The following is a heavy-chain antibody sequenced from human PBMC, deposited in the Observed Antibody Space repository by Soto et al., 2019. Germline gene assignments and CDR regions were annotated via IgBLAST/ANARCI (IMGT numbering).Heavy chain of an antibody. Sequence: ASVKVSCKVSGYTLTELSMHWVRQAPGKGLEWMGGFDPEDGETIYAQKFQGRVTMTEDTSTDTAYMELSSLRSEDTAVYYCATDLPYSSSWYEDYWGQGTLVTVSS. J-gene: IGHJ4*02. CDR1: GYTLTELS. D-gene: IGHD6-13*01. CDR2: FDPEDGET. CDR3: ATDLPYSSSWYEDY. V-gene: IGHV1-24*01.